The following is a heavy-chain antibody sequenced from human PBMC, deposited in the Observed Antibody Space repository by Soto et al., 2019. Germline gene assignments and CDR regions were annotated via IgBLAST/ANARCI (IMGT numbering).Heavy chain of an antibody. D-gene: IGHD6-13*01. V-gene: IGHV3-30*04. CDR2: ISYDGRNK. CDR3: ARAPPKTSSSWYYFDY. J-gene: IGHJ4*02. Sequence: PGGSLRLSCVASGFTFTSYAMHWVRQAPGKGLEWVAVISYDGRNKNYADSVKGRFTISRDNSKNTLSLQMISLRGEDTAVYYCARAPPKTSSSWYYFDYWGQGTLVTVSS. CDR1: GFTFTSYA.